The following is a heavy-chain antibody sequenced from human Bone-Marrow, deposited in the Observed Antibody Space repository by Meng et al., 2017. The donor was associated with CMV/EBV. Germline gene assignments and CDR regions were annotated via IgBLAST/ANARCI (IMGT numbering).Heavy chain of an antibody. V-gene: IGHV1-2*02. CDR2: INPNSGGT. J-gene: IGHJ6*02. D-gene: IGHD3-9*01. CDR3: ARDGRYFDWLGASDGKYGMDV. Sequence: ASVKVSCKASGYTFTGYYMHWVRQAPGQGLEWMGWINPNSGGTNYAQKFQGRVTMTRDTSISTAYMELGRLRSDDTAVYYCARDGRYFDWLGASDGKYGMDVWGQGTTVTVSS. CDR1: GYTFTGYY.